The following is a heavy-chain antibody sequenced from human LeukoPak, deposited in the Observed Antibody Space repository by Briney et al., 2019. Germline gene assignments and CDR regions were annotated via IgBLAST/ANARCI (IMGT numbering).Heavy chain of an antibody. J-gene: IGHJ4*02. CDR2: IYSGGST. CDR3: ARGRSGDPYFDY. Sequence: GESLKISCAASGFTVSSNYMSWVRQAPGKGLEWVSVIYSGGSTYYADSVKGRFTISRDNSKNTLYLQMNSLRAEDTAVYYCARGRSGDPYFDYWGQGTLVTVSS. D-gene: IGHD2-15*01. CDR1: GFTVSSNY. V-gene: IGHV3-66*01.